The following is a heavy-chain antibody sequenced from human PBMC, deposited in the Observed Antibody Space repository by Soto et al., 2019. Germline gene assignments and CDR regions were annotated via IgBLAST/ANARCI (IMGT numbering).Heavy chain of an antibody. V-gene: IGHV3-53*01. J-gene: IGHJ6*02. CDR2: IYSGGST. CDR1: GFTVSSNY. CDR3: ASAGYSSGWYLPVAYYYGMDV. Sequence: PGGSLRLSCAASGFTVSSNYMSWVRQAPGKGLEWVSVIYSGGSTYYADSVKGRFTISRDNSKNTLYLQMNSLRAEDTAVYYCASAGYSSGWYLPVAYYYGMDVWGQGTTVTVS. D-gene: IGHD6-19*01.